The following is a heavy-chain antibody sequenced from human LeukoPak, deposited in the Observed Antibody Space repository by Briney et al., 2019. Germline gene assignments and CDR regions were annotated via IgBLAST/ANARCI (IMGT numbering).Heavy chain of an antibody. CDR3: ARRLRGVNDAFDT. CDR1: GGSFSDYY. CDR2: INHSGNT. J-gene: IGHJ3*02. Sequence: SETLSLTCSVYGGSFSDYYWSWIRQPPGEGLEWIGEINHSGNTNYNPSLKSRVTISVDTSTSQFSLRLKSLTAADTAVYYCARRLRGVNDAFDTWGRGTMVTVSS. D-gene: IGHD3-10*01. V-gene: IGHV4-34*01.